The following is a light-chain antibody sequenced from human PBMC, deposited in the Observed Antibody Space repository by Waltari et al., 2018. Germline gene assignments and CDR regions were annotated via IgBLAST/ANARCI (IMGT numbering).Light chain of an antibody. Sequence: EIVLTQSPATVSLFPGERATLSCRASHYISADLAWYQQKPGQAPRLLVYASYNRATGVPARFRGRGSGTDFTLTITSLDPEDSAVYYCQQRNDWPVTFGQGTRVEIK. J-gene: IGKJ5*01. CDR1: HYISAD. V-gene: IGKV3-11*01. CDR3: QQRNDWPVT. CDR2: ASY.